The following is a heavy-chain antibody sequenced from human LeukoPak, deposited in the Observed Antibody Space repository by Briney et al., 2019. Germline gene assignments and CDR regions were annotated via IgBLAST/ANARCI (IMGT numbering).Heavy chain of an antibody. J-gene: IGHJ6*02. D-gene: IGHD6-13*01. CDR1: GGSISSYY. V-gene: IGHV4-4*07. Sequence: PSETLSLTCTVSGGSISSYYWSWIRQPAGKGLEWIGSIYTSGSTNYNPSLKSRVTMSVDTSKNQFSLKLSSVTAADTAVYYCARDSCSWYMGQYYYYGMDVWGQGTTVTVSS. CDR2: IYTSGST. CDR3: ARDSCSWYMGQYYYYGMDV.